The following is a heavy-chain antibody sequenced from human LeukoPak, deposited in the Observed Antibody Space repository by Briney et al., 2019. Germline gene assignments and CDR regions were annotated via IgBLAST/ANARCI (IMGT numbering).Heavy chain of an antibody. D-gene: IGHD4-17*01. CDR3: ASDGYGDSSFDY. J-gene: IGHJ4*02. Sequence: ASVKVSCKASGYSFSDTYMHWVRQAPGQGLEWMGWINPNSGGTNYAQKFQGRVTMTRDASISTAYLELSRLRSDDTAVYYCASDGYGDSSFDYWGQGTLLTVSS. V-gene: IGHV1-2*02. CDR2: INPNSGGT. CDR1: GYSFSDTY.